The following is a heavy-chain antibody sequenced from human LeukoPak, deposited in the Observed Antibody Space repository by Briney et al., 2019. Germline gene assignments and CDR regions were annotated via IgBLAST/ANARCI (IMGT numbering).Heavy chain of an antibody. CDR3: ARAMAGFGELSTGVDY. D-gene: IGHD3-10*01. Sequence: SETLSLTCAVYGGSFSGYYWSWIRQPPGKGLEWIGEINHSGSTNYNPSLKSRVTISVDTSKNQFSLKLSSVTAADTAVYYCARAMAGFGELSTGVDYWGQGTLVTVSS. CDR1: GGSFSGYY. J-gene: IGHJ4*02. CDR2: INHSGST. V-gene: IGHV4-34*01.